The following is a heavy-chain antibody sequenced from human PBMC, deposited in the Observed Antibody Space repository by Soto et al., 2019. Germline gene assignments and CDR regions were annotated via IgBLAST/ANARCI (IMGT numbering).Heavy chain of an antibody. Sequence: KQSQTLSLTCTVSGGSISSGGYYWSWIRQHPGKGLEWIGYIYYSGSTYYNPSLKSRVTISVDTSKNQFSLKLSSVTAADTAVYYCAREVAAAGIEGDYFDYWGQGTLVTVSS. CDR2: IYYSGST. CDR3: AREVAAAGIEGDYFDY. V-gene: IGHV4-31*03. CDR1: GGSISSGGYY. J-gene: IGHJ4*02. D-gene: IGHD6-13*01.